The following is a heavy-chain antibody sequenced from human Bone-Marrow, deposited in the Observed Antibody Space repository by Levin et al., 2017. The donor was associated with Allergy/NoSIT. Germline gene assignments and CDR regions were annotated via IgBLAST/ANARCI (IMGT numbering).Heavy chain of an antibody. J-gene: IGHJ4*02. CDR3: AASSGWGLFEY. V-gene: IGHV3-23*01. CDR2: ISGSGSDT. CDR1: GFPFSTFA. D-gene: IGHD6-19*01. Sequence: PGGSLRLSCAASGFPFSTFAMSWVRQAPGKGLEWVSGISGSGSDTFYADFGKGRVTISRGNSKNTVYLRLNALRADDTAVYYCAASSGWGLFEYWGQGTLVTVS.